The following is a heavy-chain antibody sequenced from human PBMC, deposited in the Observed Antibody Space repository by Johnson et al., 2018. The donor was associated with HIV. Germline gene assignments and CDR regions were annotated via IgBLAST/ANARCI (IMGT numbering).Heavy chain of an antibody. Sequence: VQLVESGGGLVQPGGSLRLSCAASGFTFSSYAMHWVRQAPGKGLEYVSAISSDGGSSYSANSVKGRFTISRDNSKNTLFLQMGSLRAEDMAVYYCARDPDPFREYHGDAFDIWGQGTVVTVSS. D-gene: IGHD3-10*01. CDR2: ISSDGGSS. V-gene: IGHV3-64*01. J-gene: IGHJ3*02. CDR1: GFTFSSYA. CDR3: ARDPDPFREYHGDAFDI.